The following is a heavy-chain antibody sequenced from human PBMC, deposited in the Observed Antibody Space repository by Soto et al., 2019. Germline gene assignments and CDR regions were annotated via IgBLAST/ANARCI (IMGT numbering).Heavy chain of an antibody. D-gene: IGHD6-6*01. CDR3: ARDRAARYFDY. CDR2: IWYDGSNK. Sequence: HPGGSLRLSCAASGFTFSSYGMHWVRQAPGKGLEWVAVIWYDGSNKYYADSVKGRFTISRDNSKNTLYLQMNSLRAEDTAVYYCARDRAARYFDYWGQGTLVTVSS. V-gene: IGHV3-33*01. CDR1: GFTFSSYG. J-gene: IGHJ4*02.